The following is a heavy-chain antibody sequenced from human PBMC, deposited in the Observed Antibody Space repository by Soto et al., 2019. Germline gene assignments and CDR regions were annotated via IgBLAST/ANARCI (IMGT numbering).Heavy chain of an antibody. V-gene: IGHV4-61*01. CDR1: GGSVSSGSYY. D-gene: IGHD5-18*01. CDR3: ARSWVGPDGYSYGFDY. J-gene: IGHJ4*02. Sequence: SETLSLTCTVSGGSVSSGSYYWSWIRQPPGKGLEWIGYIYYSGSTNYNPSLKSRVTISVDTSKNQFSLKLSSVTAADTAVYYCARSWVGPDGYSYGFDYWGQGTLVTVSS. CDR2: IYYSGST.